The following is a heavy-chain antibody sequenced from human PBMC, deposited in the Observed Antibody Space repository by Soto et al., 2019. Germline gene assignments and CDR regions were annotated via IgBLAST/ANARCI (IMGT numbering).Heavy chain of an antibody. CDR1: GFTFSSYA. Sequence: GGSLRLSCSASGFTFSSYAMHWVRQAPGKGLEYVSAISSNGGSTYYADSVKGRFTIARANSKNTLYLQMSRLRAEDADVYYCVKDWGIQATFDYWGQGTLVTVSS. D-gene: IGHD3-16*01. CDR3: VKDWGIQATFDY. CDR2: ISSNGGST. J-gene: IGHJ4*02. V-gene: IGHV3-64D*06.